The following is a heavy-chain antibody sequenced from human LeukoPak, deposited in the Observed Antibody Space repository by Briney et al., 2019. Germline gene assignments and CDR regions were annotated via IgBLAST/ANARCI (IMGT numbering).Heavy chain of an antibody. J-gene: IGHJ4*02. CDR2: IWFDGSNK. CDR3: ARGVPLYGYHYGLDY. D-gene: IGHD5-18*01. V-gene: IGHV3-33*01. Sequence: GGSLRLSCAASGFTFSNHGMHWVRQAPGKGLEWVTFIWFDGSNKNYIDSVKGRFTISRDNSKNTLYPQMNSLRVEDTAVYYCARGVPLYGYHYGLDYWGQGTLVTVSS. CDR1: GFTFSNHG.